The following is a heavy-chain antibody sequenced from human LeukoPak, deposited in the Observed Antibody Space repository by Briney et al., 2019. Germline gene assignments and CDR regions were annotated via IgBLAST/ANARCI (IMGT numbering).Heavy chain of an antibody. Sequence: SVKVSCKASGGTFSSYAISWVRQAPGQGLEWMGRIIPILGIANYAQKFQGRVTITADKSTSTAYMELSSLRSEDTAVYYCARIYCSSTNCYFFDYWGQGTLVTVSS. V-gene: IGHV1-69*04. J-gene: IGHJ4*02. CDR2: IIPILGIA. CDR3: ARIYCSSTNCYFFDY. CDR1: GGTFSSYA. D-gene: IGHD2-2*01.